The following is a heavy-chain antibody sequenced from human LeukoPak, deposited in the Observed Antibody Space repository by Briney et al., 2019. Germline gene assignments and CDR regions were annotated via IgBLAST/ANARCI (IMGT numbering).Heavy chain of an antibody. CDR3: ARHPTGGYYYDSSGLGSNWFDP. D-gene: IGHD3-22*01. Sequence: SETLSLTCTVSGGFISSSSYYWGWIRQPPGKGLEWIGSIYYSGSTYYNPSLKSRVTISVDTSKNQFSLKLSSVTAADTAVYYCARHPTGGYYYDSSGLGSNWFDPWGQGTLVTVSS. J-gene: IGHJ5*02. V-gene: IGHV4-39*01. CDR2: IYYSGST. CDR1: GGFISSSSYY.